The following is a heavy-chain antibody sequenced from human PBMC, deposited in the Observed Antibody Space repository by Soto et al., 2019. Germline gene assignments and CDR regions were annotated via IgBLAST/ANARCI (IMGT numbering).Heavy chain of an antibody. V-gene: IGHV3-23*01. D-gene: IGHD5-18*01. Sequence: GGSLRLSCAASGFPYGSYAMSWVRQTPGKGLEWVSSISDSGGSTYYSDSVKGRFTISRDNSKNTLYLQMNSLRAEDTAVYYCARHGYSYGGGYFDYWGQGTLVTVSS. CDR1: GFPYGSYA. CDR3: ARHGYSYGGGYFDY. J-gene: IGHJ4*02. CDR2: ISDSGGST.